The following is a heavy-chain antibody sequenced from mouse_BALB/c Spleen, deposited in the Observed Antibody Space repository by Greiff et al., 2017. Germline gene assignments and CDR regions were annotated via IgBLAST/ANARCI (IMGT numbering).Heavy chain of an antibody. J-gene: IGHJ4*01. CDR1: GYAFTSYN. Sequence: LQESGPELVKPGASVKVSCKASGYAFTSYNMYWVKQSHGKSLEWIGYIDPYNGGTSYNQKFKGKATLTVDKSSSTAYMHLNSLTSEDSAVYYCASHYGSSLYAMDYWGQGTSVTVSS. CDR3: ASHYGSSLYAMDY. V-gene: IGHV1S135*01. CDR2: IDPYNGGT. D-gene: IGHD1-1*01.